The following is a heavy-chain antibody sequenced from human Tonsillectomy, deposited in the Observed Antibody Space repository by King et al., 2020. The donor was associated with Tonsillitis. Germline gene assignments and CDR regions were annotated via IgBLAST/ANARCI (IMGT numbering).Heavy chain of an antibody. CDR2: IDWVEDK. Sequence: QVTFKESGPALVKATQTLTLTCTFSGFSISTSGMCFSWILQPPGKTLYWLARIDWVEDKFISTSLNTRLTIYKDTSKNQVVLIMTNVDPLYTSTYYCARTLGTYGARDRFDYGGQGTLVTVPS. CDR3: ARTLGTYGARDRFDY. CDR1: GFSISTSGMC. V-gene: IGHV2-70*04. J-gene: IGHJ4*02. D-gene: IGHD1-14*01.